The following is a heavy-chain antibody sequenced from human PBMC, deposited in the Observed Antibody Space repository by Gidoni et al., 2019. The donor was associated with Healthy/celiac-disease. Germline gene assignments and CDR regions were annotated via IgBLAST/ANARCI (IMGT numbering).Heavy chain of an antibody. V-gene: IGHV1-69*01. J-gene: IGHJ4*02. CDR2: ISHIFGTA. CDR1: GGTFSSYA. Sequence: QVQLVQSGAEVKKPGSSVKVSCKASGGTFSSYASSWVRQAPGQGLEWMGWISHIFGTANYEQKFQGRVTITADESTSTAYMELSSLRSEDTAVYYCARDSAGGGKAPPDYWGQGTLVTVSS. D-gene: IGHD1-26*01. CDR3: ARDSAGGGKAPPDY.